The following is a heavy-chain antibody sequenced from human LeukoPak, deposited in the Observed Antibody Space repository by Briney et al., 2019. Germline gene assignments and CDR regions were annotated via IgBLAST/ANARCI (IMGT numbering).Heavy chain of an antibody. J-gene: IGHJ3*02. Sequence: GGSLRLSCAVSGFTFDDHGMSWVRQAPGKGLEWVSGINWNGGSTGYADSVKGRFTISRDNAKNSLYLQMNSLRAEDTALYHCARAVYYDFWSGSPDDAFDIRGQGTMVTVSS. D-gene: IGHD3-3*01. CDR3: ARAVYYDFWSGSPDDAFDI. V-gene: IGHV3-20*01. CDR2: INWNGGST. CDR1: GFTFDDHG.